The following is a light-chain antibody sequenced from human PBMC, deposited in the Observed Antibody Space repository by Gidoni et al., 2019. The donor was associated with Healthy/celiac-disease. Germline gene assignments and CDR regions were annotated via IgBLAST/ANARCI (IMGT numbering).Light chain of an antibody. CDR1: QSVSSY. Sequence: LLPQPPATLSVSPGERATLSCRASQSVSSYLAWYQQKPGQAPRLLIYDASNRATGIPARFSGSGSGTDFTLTISSLEPEDFAVYYCQQRSNWPPITFXQXTRLEIK. CDR3: QQRSNWPPIT. V-gene: IGKV3-11*01. CDR2: DAS. J-gene: IGKJ5*01.